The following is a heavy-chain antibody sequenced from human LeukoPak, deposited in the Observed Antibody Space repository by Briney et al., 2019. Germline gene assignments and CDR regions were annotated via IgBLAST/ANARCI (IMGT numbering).Heavy chain of an antibody. Sequence: KPSETLSLTCAVYGRSFSGYYWSWIRQPPGKGLEWIGEINHSGSTNYNPSLKSRVTISVDTSKNQFSLKLSSVTAADTAVYYCARWRRPGFDYWGQGTLVTVSS. CDR1: GRSFSGYY. CDR3: ARWRRPGFDY. CDR2: INHSGST. V-gene: IGHV4-34*01. J-gene: IGHJ4*02. D-gene: IGHD1-14*01.